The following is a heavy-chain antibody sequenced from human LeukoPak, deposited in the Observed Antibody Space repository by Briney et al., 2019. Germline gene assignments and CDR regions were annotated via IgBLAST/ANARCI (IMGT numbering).Heavy chain of an antibody. D-gene: IGHD1-26*01. J-gene: IGHJ3*02. CDR3: ARSGGNDAFDI. V-gene: IGHV3-21*01. Sequence: GGSLRLSCAASGFTFSSYSMNWVRQAPGKGLEWVSSISSSSSYIYYADSVKGRFTISRDNAKNSLYLQMNSLRAEDTAVYYCARSGGNDAFDIWGQGTMVTVSS. CDR2: ISSSSSYI. CDR1: GFTFSSYS.